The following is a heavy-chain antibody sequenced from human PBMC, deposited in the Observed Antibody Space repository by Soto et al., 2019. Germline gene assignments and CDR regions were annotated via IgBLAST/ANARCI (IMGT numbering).Heavy chain of an antibody. CDR1: GSTFSDAW. J-gene: IGHJ5*02. Sequence: EVELVESGGGLVKPGGSLRLSCAASGSTFSDAWMSWVRQAPGKGLEWVGRVKSKSNGGTTDYAASGKCRFPISRDDSKNTLYLQMNSLKTEDPAVYYCTTLGFDPWGQGTLVTVSS. CDR2: VKSKSNGGTT. V-gene: IGHV3-15*01. CDR3: TTLGFDP.